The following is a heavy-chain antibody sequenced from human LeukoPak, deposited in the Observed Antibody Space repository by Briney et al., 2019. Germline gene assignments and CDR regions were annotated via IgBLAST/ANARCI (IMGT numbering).Heavy chain of an antibody. CDR3: GTGGHYSGS. CDR2: ISGSGGST. Sequence: GGSLRLSCAASGFTFSSYAMSWVRQAPGKGLEWVSIISGSGGSTYYADSVKGRFTISRDDSKNTLYLQMGSLRAEDTAVYYCGTGGHYSGSLGQGSLVTVSS. D-gene: IGHD3-10*01. CDR1: GFTFSSYA. J-gene: IGHJ5*02. V-gene: IGHV3-23*01.